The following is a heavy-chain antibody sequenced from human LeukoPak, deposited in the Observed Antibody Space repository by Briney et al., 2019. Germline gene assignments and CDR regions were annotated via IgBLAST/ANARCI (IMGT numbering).Heavy chain of an antibody. Sequence: GGSLRLSCAASGFTFSSYNMNWVRQAPGKGLEWVSFISGSSSTIYHADSVKGRFTISRDSAKKSLYLQMNSLRDEDTAVYYCARGTQSSSGWLFDSWGQGTLVTVSS. CDR1: GFTFSSYN. V-gene: IGHV3-48*02. CDR2: ISGSSSTI. J-gene: IGHJ4*02. D-gene: IGHD6-19*01. CDR3: ARGTQSSSGWLFDS.